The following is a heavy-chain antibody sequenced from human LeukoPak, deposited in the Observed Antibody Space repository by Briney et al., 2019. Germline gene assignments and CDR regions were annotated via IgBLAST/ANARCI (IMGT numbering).Heavy chain of an antibody. CDR2: IWYDGSNK. D-gene: IGHD2-15*01. V-gene: IGHV3-33*06. CDR1: GFTFSSYG. CDR3: AKGVVAATGACDI. J-gene: IGHJ3*02. Sequence: PGGSLRLSCAASGFTFSSYGMHWVRQAPGKGLEWVAVIWYDGSNKYYADSVKGRFTISRDNSKNTLYLQMNSLRAEDTAVYYCAKGVVAATGACDIWGQGTMVTVSS.